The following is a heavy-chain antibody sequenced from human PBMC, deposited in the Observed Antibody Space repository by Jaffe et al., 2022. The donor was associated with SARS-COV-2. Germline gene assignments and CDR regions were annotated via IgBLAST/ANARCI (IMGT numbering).Heavy chain of an antibody. Sequence: QVQLVESGGGVVQPGRSLRLSCAASGFTFSSYAMHWVRQAPGKGLEWVAVISYDGSNKYYADSVKGRFTISRDNSKNTLYLQMNSLRAEDTAVYYCARELRPPMTTVTTAMGYWGQGTLVTVSS. CDR2: ISYDGSNK. V-gene: IGHV3-30-3*01. D-gene: IGHD4-17*01. J-gene: IGHJ4*02. CDR1: GFTFSSYA. CDR3: ARELRPPMTTVTTAMGY.